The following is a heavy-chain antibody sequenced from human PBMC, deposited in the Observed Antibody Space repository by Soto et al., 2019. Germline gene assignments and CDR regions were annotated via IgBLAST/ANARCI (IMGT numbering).Heavy chain of an antibody. Sequence: HPGGSLRLSCAASGFTFSNYWMSWFGQAPGKGLEWVANIKQDGSEKYYVDSVKGRFTISRANSKNSLYLQLNSLRAEDTAMYYCARRGQWKLLSDAFDIWGQGTMVTVSS. J-gene: IGHJ3*02. V-gene: IGHV3-7*01. CDR2: IKQDGSEK. D-gene: IGHD2-15*01. CDR1: GFTFSNYW. CDR3: ARRGQWKLLSDAFDI.